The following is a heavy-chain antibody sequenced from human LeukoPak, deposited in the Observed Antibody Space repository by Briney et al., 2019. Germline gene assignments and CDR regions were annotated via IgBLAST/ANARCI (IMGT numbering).Heavy chain of an antibody. CDR2: INHSGST. D-gene: IGHD6-13*01. V-gene: IGHV4-39*07. CDR3: ARGRYSSSWYGDRGFYYYYMDV. CDR1: GVSISSSGYY. Sequence: SETLSLTCTVSGVSISSSGYYWSWIRQPPGKGLEWIGEINHSGSTNYNPSLKSRVTISVDTSKNQFSLKLSSVTAADTAVYYCARGRYSSSWYGDRGFYYYYMDVWGKGTTVTVSS. J-gene: IGHJ6*03.